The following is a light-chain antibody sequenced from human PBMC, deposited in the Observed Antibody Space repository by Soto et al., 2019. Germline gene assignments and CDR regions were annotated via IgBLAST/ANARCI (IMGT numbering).Light chain of an antibody. CDR1: QSVSSSY. CDR2: VAS. CDR3: QQSGSSPLT. J-gene: IGKJ4*01. Sequence: EIVLTQSPGTLSLSPGERATLSCRASQSVSSSYLAWYQQKPGQAPRLLIYVASSRATGIPDRFSGSGSGTDFTLTISRLEPEDFAVYYCQQSGSSPLTFGGGTKVEIK. V-gene: IGKV3-20*01.